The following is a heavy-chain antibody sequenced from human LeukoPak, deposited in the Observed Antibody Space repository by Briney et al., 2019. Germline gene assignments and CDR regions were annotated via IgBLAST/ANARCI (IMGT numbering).Heavy chain of an antibody. CDR1: GFTFSSYS. Sequence: GGSLRLSCAASGFTFSSYSMNWVRQAPGKGLEWVSSISSSSSYIYYADSVKGRFTISRDNAKNSLYLQMNSLRAEDTAVYYCARGVAARPFDYWGQGTLVTVSS. J-gene: IGHJ4*02. D-gene: IGHD2-15*01. CDR3: ARGVAARPFDY. CDR2: ISSSSSYI. V-gene: IGHV3-21*01.